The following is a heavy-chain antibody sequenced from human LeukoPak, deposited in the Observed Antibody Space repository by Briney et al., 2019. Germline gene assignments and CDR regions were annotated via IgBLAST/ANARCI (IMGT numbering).Heavy chain of an antibody. CDR1: GFIFSSYG. D-gene: IGHD6-19*01. CDR2: IRYDGISK. J-gene: IGHJ4*02. CDR3: ARSPGQIAVGSDY. Sequence: PGGSLRLSCAASGFIFSSYGMHWVRQAPGKGLEWVAFIRYDGISKYYADSVKGRFTISRDNSKNTLYLQMNSLRAEDTAVYYCARSPGQIAVGSDYWGQGTLVTVSS. V-gene: IGHV3-30*02.